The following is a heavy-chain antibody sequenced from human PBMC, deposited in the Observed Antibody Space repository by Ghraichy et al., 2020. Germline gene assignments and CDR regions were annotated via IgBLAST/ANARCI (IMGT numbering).Heavy chain of an antibody. Sequence: GGSLRLSCAASGFTFSSYGMHWVRQAPGKGLEWVAVISYDGSNKYYADSVKGRFTISRDNSKNTLYLQMNSLRAEDTAVYYCAKFGERRPPAHPDTAMVHYYGMDVWGQGTTVTVSS. CDR1: GFTFSSYG. J-gene: IGHJ6*02. V-gene: IGHV3-30*18. CDR2: ISYDGSNK. D-gene: IGHD5-18*01. CDR3: AKFGERRPPAHPDTAMVHYYGMDV.